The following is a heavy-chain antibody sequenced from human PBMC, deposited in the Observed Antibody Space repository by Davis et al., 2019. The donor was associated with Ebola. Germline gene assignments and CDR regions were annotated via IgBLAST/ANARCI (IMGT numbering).Heavy chain of an antibody. J-gene: IGHJ4*02. Sequence: SVKVSCKASGYTFTSYYMHWVRQAPGQGLEWMGRIIPILGIANYAQKFQGRVTITADKSTSTAYMELSSLRSEDTAVYYCARGLTKVTTLIDYWGQGTLVTVSS. D-gene: IGHD4-17*01. CDR1: GYTFTSYY. V-gene: IGHV1-69*04. CDR3: ARGLTKVTTLIDY. CDR2: IIPILGIA.